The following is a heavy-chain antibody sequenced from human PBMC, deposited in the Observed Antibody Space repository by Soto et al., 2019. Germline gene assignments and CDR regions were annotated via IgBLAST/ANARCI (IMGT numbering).Heavy chain of an antibody. J-gene: IGHJ5*02. CDR3: SRGKLSSGPRSPFDP. D-gene: IGHD3-22*01. Sequence: PSETLSLTCTVSGGSVSSGSYYWSWIRQPPGKGLEWIGYIYYSGSTNYNPSLKSRVTISVDTSKNQFSLKLSSVTAADTAVYYCSRGKLSSGPRSPFDPWGQGTLVTVSS. V-gene: IGHV4-61*01. CDR1: GGSVSSGSYY. CDR2: IYYSGST.